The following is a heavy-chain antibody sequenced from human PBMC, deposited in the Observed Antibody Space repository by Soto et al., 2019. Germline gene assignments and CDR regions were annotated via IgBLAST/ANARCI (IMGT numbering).Heavy chain of an antibody. Sequence: GGSLRLSCAASGFTFSSYWMHWVRQAPGKGLVWVSRINSDGSSTSYADSVKGRFTISRDNSENTLYLQMNSLRAEDTAVYYCAKVMVAATLAMGYFQHWGQGTLVTVSS. CDR1: GFTFSSYW. V-gene: IGHV3-74*01. D-gene: IGHD2-15*01. CDR3: AKVMVAATLAMGYFQH. J-gene: IGHJ1*01. CDR2: INSDGSST.